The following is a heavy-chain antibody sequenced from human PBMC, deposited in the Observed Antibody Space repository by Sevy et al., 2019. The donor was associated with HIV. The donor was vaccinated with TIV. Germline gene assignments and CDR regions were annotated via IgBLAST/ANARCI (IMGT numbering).Heavy chain of an antibody. V-gene: IGHV3-23*01. J-gene: IGHJ4*02. D-gene: IGHD2-8*01. CDR2: LSFGCGEI. CDR3: AREGCTKPHDY. CDR1: GFTFSKYS. Sequence: GGSLRLSCAASGFTFSKYSMSWVRQPPGKGLEWVSTLSFGCGEINHADSVKGRFTISRYNSKTSLYLKMNNLRAEDTAVYYCAREGCTKPHDYWGQGTLVTVSS.